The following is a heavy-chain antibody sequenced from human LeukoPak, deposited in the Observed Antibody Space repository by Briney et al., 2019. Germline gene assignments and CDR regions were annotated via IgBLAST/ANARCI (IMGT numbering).Heavy chain of an antibody. CDR1: GGSIRSYY. CDR2: IYYSGTT. D-gene: IGHD6-19*01. V-gene: IGHV4-59*01. Sequence: PSETLSLTCTVSGGSIRSYYWSWIRQPPGKGLEWIGYIYYSGTTNYNPSLKSRVTISVDTSKNQFSLKLSSVTAADTAVYYCARDSSGLNWFDPWGQGTLVTASS. J-gene: IGHJ5*02. CDR3: ARDSSGLNWFDP.